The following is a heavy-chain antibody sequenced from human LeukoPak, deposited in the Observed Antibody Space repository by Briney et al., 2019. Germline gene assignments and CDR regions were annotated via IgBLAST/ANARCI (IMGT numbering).Heavy chain of an antibody. CDR3: ARGGASSIPLDY. D-gene: IGHD1-26*01. CDR1: GGSIGGNSY. V-gene: IGHV4-61*01. J-gene: IGHJ4*02. CDR2: ISNSGST. Sequence: SETLSLTCTVSGGSIGGNSYWSWIRQPPGKGPEWIGHISNSGSTYYSPSLSSRVTISLDTSKNQFSLKLRSVTAADTAVYYCARGGASSIPLDYWGQGTLVTVSS.